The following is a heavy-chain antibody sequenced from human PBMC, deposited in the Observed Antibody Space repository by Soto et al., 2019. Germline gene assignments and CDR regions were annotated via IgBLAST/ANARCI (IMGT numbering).Heavy chain of an antibody. Sequence: QVQLVESGGGVVQPGRSLRLSCAASGFTFSSYGMHWVRQAPGKGLEWVAVIWYDGSNKYYADSVKGRFTISRDNSKNTLYLQMNSLRAEDTAVYYCARDYGDYANWFDPWGQGTLVTVFS. V-gene: IGHV3-33*01. CDR2: IWYDGSNK. CDR3: ARDYGDYANWFDP. CDR1: GFTFSSYG. D-gene: IGHD4-17*01. J-gene: IGHJ5*02.